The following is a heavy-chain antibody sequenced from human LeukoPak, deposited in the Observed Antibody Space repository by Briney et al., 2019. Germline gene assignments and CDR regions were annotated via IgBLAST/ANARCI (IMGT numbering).Heavy chain of an antibody. CDR1: GGSFSGYY. Sequence: PSETLSLTCAVYGGSFSGYYWSWIRQPPGKGLEWIGEINHSGSTNYNPSLKSRVTISVDTSKNQFSLKLSSVTAADTAVYHCARGRGSTSCHFDYWGQGTLVTVSS. CDR3: ARGRGSTSCHFDY. J-gene: IGHJ4*02. CDR2: INHSGST. D-gene: IGHD2-2*01. V-gene: IGHV4-34*01.